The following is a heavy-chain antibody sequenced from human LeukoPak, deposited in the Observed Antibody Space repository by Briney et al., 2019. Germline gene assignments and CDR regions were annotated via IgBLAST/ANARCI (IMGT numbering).Heavy chain of an antibody. CDR1: GYTXTING. CDR3: ARDRWYAFDL. V-gene: IGHV1-18*01. CDR2: VSANSGNT. J-gene: IGHJ4*02. Sequence: GASVKVSCKASGYTXTINGISGVRQAPGQGLEWLGWVSANSGNTIYAERFQGRVSMARNTSTGTAYMDLTSLRYDDTAVYYCARDRWYAFDLWGQGTLLTVSS. D-gene: IGHD6-13*01.